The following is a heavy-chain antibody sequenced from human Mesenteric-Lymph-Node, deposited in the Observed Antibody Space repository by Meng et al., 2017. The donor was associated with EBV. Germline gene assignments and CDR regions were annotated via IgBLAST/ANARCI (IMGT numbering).Heavy chain of an antibody. Sequence: QVQLQESGPGLVPPSATLSLTCTVAGVSVTSGNYYWSWNRQPPGKGLEWIGYIYFSGTTNYSPSLKSRVTVSIDTSKNQFSLRLTTVTAADTALYYCTRGRQSNFDYWGQGSLVTVSS. CDR3: TRGRQSNFDY. CDR1: GVSVTSGNYY. CDR2: IYFSGTT. V-gene: IGHV4-61*01. J-gene: IGHJ4*02.